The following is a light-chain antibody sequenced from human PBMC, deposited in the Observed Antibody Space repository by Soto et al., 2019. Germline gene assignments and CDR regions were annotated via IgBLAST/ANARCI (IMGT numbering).Light chain of an antibody. CDR2: AAS. V-gene: IGKV3-15*01. CDR3: QQYKSWRT. J-gene: IGKJ1*01. Sequence: IGMTQSPATLSVSPGERATLSCRAGQSIDSKLAWYQQRPGQATRLLIYAASTRATVIPARFSGSGSGTEFTLTISVLQSEDCGVYYCQQYKSWRTFGQGTNVEIK. CDR1: QSIDSK.